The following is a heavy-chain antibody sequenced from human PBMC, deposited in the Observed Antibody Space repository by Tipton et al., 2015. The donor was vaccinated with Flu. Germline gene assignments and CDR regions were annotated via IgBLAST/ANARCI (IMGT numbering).Heavy chain of an antibody. CDR1: GGSIGSPYC. V-gene: IGHV4-59*12. CDR3: ARDPSLGMPDYFDY. J-gene: IGHJ4*02. CDR2: IYNNKYT. D-gene: IGHD2-2*01. Sequence: TLSLTCSVSGGSIGSPYCWGWVRQPPGKGLEWIGYIYNNKYTKYSPSLQSRVTISVDTSKKQFSLQLTSVTAADTAVYYCARDPSLGMPDYFDYWGQGTLVTASS.